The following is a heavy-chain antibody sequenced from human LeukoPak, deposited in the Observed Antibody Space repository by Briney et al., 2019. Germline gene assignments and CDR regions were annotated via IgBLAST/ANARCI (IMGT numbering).Heavy chain of an antibody. J-gene: IGHJ4*02. CDR1: GFTFSSYW. V-gene: IGHV3-74*01. D-gene: IGHD3-3*01. CDR3: AKDHYWSIDY. CDR2: INSDGSST. Sequence: SGGSLRLSCAASGFTFSSYWMHWVRQAPGKGLVWVSRINSDGSSTYYADSVKGRFTISRDIAKNTLYLQMNSLRAEDTGVYYCAKDHYWSIDYWGRGTLVTVSS.